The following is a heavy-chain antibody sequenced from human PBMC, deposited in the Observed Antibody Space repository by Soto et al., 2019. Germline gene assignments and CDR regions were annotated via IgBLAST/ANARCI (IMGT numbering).Heavy chain of an antibody. V-gene: IGHV3-66*01. D-gene: IGHD2-15*01. Sequence: EVQLVESGGGLVRPGGSLRLSCTASGFIVSDTYMNWVRQAPGKGLEWVSVISNRGDTHYADSVRGRFSLSRDIADNTLHLQLNNLRVEDMAVYYCAREPRYCRGGSCSITGDAFDIWGQGTIVTVSS. J-gene: IGHJ3*02. CDR3: AREPRYCRGGSCSITGDAFDI. CDR1: GFIVSDTY. CDR2: ISNRGDT.